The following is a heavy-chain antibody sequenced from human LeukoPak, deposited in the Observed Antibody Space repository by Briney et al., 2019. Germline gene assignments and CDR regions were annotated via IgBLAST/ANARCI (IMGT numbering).Heavy chain of an antibody. D-gene: IGHD3-3*01. Sequence: GGSLRLSCVGSDFFVEDYGMHWVRQVPGKGLEWVSGISWQSRTKKYADSVRGRFTISRDNAQKSLYLQMNSLELEDTALYYCVKDRDFWSGMDVWGQGTMVIVS. J-gene: IGHJ6*02. CDR3: VKDRDFWSGMDV. V-gene: IGHV3-9*01. CDR1: DFFVEDYG. CDR2: ISWQSRTK.